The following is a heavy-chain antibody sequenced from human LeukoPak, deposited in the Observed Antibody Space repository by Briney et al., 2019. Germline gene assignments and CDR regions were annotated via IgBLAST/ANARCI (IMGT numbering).Heavy chain of an antibody. D-gene: IGHD3-22*01. CDR1: GGTFSSYA. V-gene: IGHV1-69*05. J-gene: IGHJ1*01. CDR2: IIPIFGTA. Sequence: GASVKVSCKASGGTFSSYAISWVRQAPGQGLEWMGRIIPIFGTANYAQKVQGRVTITTEDSKSTAYMELSSLRYEDTAVYYCARAPTNYYDSSGYHKYFQHWGQGTLVPVSS. CDR3: ARAPTNYYDSSGYHKYFQH.